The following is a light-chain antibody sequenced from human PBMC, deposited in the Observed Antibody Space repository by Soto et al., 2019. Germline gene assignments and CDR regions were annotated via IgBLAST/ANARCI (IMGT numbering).Light chain of an antibody. Sequence: QSVLTQPPSVSGAPGQRVTISCTGSSSNIGAGYDVHWYQQVPGTVPKLLIYGNSNRPSGVPDRFSASKSGASASLAITGLQAEDEADYYCHSYDSTLSASVFGTGTKLTVL. CDR2: GNS. V-gene: IGLV1-40*01. J-gene: IGLJ1*01. CDR3: HSYDSTLSASV. CDR1: SSNIGAGYD.